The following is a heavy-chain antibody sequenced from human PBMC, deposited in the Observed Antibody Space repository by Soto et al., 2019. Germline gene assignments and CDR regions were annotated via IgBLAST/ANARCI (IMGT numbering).Heavy chain of an antibody. V-gene: IGHV5-51*01. J-gene: IGHJ6*02. Sequence: GESLKISCKGSGYTFTNYWIGWVRQMPGKGLEWMGIIYPGDSDTQYNPSFQGQVTISADKSITTTYLQCSSLKASDTAIYYCAASIFYYGMDVWGQGTTVTVSS. CDR3: AASIFYYGMDV. CDR1: GYTFTNYW. CDR2: IYPGDSDT.